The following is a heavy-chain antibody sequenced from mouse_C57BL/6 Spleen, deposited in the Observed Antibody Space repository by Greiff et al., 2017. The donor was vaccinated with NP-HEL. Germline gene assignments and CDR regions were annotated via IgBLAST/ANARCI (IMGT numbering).Heavy chain of an antibody. CDR2: LNSDGGST. V-gene: IGHV5-2*01. J-gene: IGHJ3*01. D-gene: IGHD4-1*01. Sequence: EVKLVESGGGLVQPGESLKLSCESNEYEFPSHDMSWVRKTPEKRLELVAALNSDGGSTYYPATMERRFLLSSAHTKTPLYLHMICLRSDDTALYHCARHWDCFPAWFAYWCQGTLVTVSA. CDR1: EYEFPSHD. CDR3: ARHWDCFPAWFAY.